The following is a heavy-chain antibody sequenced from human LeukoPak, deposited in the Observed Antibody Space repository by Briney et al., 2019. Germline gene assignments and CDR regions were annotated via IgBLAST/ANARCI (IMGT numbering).Heavy chain of an antibody. CDR1: GFTFSSYS. CDR2: ISSSSSSYI. Sequence: PGGSLRLSCAASGFTFSSYSMNWVRQAPGNGLEWVSSISSSSSSYIYYADSVKGRFTISRDNAKNSLYLQMNSLRAEDTAVYYCARDIEYIVASIGDWGQGTLVTVSS. D-gene: IGHD5-12*01. CDR3: ARDIEYIVASIGD. J-gene: IGHJ4*02. V-gene: IGHV3-21*01.